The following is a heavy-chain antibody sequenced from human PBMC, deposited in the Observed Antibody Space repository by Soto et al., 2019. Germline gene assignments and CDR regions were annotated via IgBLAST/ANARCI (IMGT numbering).Heavy chain of an antibody. CDR1: GFTFGDYA. Sequence: PGGSPRLSCAASGFTFGDYAMHWVRQVPGKGLEWVSGFKWNSGDVGYADSVKGRFTISRDNAKNSLYLQMNSLRPEDTAVYYCAKDRSSGSPYYGMDFWGQGTMVTVSS. D-gene: IGHD3-10*01. V-gene: IGHV3-9*01. J-gene: IGHJ6*02. CDR2: FKWNSGDV. CDR3: AKDRSSGSPYYGMDF.